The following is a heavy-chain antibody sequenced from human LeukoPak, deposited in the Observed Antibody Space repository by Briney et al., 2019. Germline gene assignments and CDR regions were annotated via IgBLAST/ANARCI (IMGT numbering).Heavy chain of an antibody. D-gene: IGHD6-19*01. CDR2: IYSGGST. V-gene: IGHV3-66*01. Sequence: GGSLRRSCAASVFTVSSNYMSWVRQAPGKGLDWVSVIYSGGSTYYADSVKGRFTISRDNSKNTLYIQMNSLRAEDTAVYYCARELAVAEPYFDYWGQGTLVTVSS. CDR3: ARELAVAEPYFDY. CDR1: VFTVSSNY. J-gene: IGHJ4*02.